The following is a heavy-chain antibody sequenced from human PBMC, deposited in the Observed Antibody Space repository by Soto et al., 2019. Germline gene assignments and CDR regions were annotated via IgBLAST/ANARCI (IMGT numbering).Heavy chain of an antibody. Sequence: QLQLQESGPGLVKPSETLSLTCSVSGGSISSSSYYWGWIRQPPGKGLEWIGSIYYSGSTYYNPSLKSRITISVDTSKNQIALKLSSVTAADTALYYCARLLSGSYVDYWGQGTLVTVSS. D-gene: IGHD1-26*01. CDR1: GGSISSSSYY. CDR3: ARLLSGSYVDY. V-gene: IGHV4-39*01. J-gene: IGHJ4*02. CDR2: IYYSGST.